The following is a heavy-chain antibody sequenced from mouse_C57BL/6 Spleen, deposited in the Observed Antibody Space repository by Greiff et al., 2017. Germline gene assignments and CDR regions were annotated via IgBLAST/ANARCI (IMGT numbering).Heavy chain of an antibody. CDR2: ISDGGSYT. J-gene: IGHJ2*01. CDR3: ARAPSYYGSSYVFDY. CDR1: GFTFSSYA. V-gene: IGHV5-4*01. Sequence: EVQLVESGGGLVKPGGSLKLSCAASGFTFSSYAMSWVRQTPKKRLEWVATISDGGSYTYYPDNVKGRFTISRDNAKNNLYLQMSHLKSEDTAMYYCARAPSYYGSSYVFDYWGQGTTLTVSS. D-gene: IGHD1-1*01.